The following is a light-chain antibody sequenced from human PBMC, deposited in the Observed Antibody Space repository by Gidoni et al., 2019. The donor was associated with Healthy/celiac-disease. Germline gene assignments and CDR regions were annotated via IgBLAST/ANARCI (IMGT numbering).Light chain of an antibody. CDR3: QQRSNWPRFT. J-gene: IGKJ4*01. Sequence: EIVLTQSPATLSLSPGERATLSCRASQSVSSYLAWYQQKPSQAPRLLIYDASNRATGIPARFSGSGSGTDFTLTISSLEPEDFAVYYCQQRSNWPRFTFGGGTKVEIK. V-gene: IGKV3-11*01. CDR2: DAS. CDR1: QSVSSY.